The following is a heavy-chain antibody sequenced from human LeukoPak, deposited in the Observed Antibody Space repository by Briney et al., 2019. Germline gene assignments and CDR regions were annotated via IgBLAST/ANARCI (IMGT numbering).Heavy chain of an antibody. CDR2: ISGSGGST. CDR1: GFTFSSYA. Sequence: PGGSLRLSCAASGFTFSSYAMSWVRQAPGKGLEWVSAISGSGGSTYYADSVKGQFTISRDNSKNTLYLQMNSRRGEGTAVYYCAKDLAGEAYYYMDVWGKGTTVTVSS. V-gene: IGHV3-23*01. CDR3: AKDLAGEAYYYMDV. D-gene: IGHD2-21*01. J-gene: IGHJ6*03.